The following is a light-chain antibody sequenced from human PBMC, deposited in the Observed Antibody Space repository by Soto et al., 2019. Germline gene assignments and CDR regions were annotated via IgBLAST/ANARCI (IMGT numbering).Light chain of an antibody. CDR3: TSYTSTNTPVV. CDR2: DVT. Sequence: QSALTQPASVSGSPGQSITISCTGTSSDVGAYKYVSWYQQHPGKAPKLMLYDVTSRPSGVSNRFSGSKSGNTASLTISGLQAEDEADYYCTSYTSTNTPVVFGGGTKLTVL. V-gene: IGLV2-14*01. CDR1: SSDVGAYKY. J-gene: IGLJ2*01.